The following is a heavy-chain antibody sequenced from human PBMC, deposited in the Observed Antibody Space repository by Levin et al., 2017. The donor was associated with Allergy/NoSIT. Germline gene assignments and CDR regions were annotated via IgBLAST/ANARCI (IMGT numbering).Heavy chain of an antibody. Sequence: GESLKISCAASGFTFSSYDMHWVRQATGKGLEWVSAIGTAGDTYYPGSVKGRFTISRENAKNSLYLQMNSLRAGDTAVYYCARGRGWNDAFDSWGQGTMVTVSS. D-gene: IGHD6-19*01. CDR3: ARGRGWNDAFDS. V-gene: IGHV3-13*04. CDR2: IGTAGDT. CDR1: GFTFSSYD. J-gene: IGHJ3*02.